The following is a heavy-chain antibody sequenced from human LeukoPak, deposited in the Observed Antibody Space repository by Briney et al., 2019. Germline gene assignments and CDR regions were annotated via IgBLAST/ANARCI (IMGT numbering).Heavy chain of an antibody. D-gene: IGHD6-19*01. Sequence: TGGSLRLSCAVSGFSVSSFGMSWVRQAPGKGLEWISAISVDAETLYYADSVRGRFIISRDNSKNTLYLQLSSLRAEDTAVYYCAQGYSSGWYPYWGQGSLVSVAS. CDR2: ISVDAETL. CDR1: GFSVSSFG. CDR3: AQGYSSGWYPY. J-gene: IGHJ4*02. V-gene: IGHV3-23*01.